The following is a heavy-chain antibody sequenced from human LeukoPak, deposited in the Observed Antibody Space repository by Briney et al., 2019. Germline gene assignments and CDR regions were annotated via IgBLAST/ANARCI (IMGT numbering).Heavy chain of an antibody. Sequence: SETLSLTCTVSGGSISSSSYYWGWIRQPPGKGLEWIVSIYYSGSTYYNPSLKSRVTISVDTSKNQFSLKLSSVTAADTAVYYCARVGGTTPGDYFDYWGQGTLVTVS. D-gene: IGHD3-10*01. CDR1: GGSISSSSYY. J-gene: IGHJ4*02. CDR3: ARVGGTTPGDYFDY. CDR2: IYYSGST. V-gene: IGHV4-39*07.